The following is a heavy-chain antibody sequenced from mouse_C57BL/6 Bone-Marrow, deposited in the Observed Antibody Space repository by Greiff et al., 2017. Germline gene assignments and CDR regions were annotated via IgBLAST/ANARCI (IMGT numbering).Heavy chain of an antibody. V-gene: IGHV1-69*01. J-gene: IGHJ2*01. Sequence: QVQLQQPGAELVMPGASVKLSCKASGYTFTSYWMHWVKQRPGQGLEWIGEIDPSDSYTNYNQTFKGKSTLTVDKSSSTAYMQLSSLTSEDSAVYYCARRGLVDYWGKGTTLTVSS. CDR1: GYTFTSYW. CDR2: IDPSDSYT. CDR3: ARRGLVDY. D-gene: IGHD3-3*01.